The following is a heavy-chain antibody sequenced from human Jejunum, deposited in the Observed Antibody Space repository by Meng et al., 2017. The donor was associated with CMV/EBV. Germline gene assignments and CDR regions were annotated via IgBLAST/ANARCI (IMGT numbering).Heavy chain of an antibody. D-gene: IGHD3-22*01. CDR3: ARDGLQYYDGSGY. J-gene: IGHJ4*02. CDR2: ISPYNGNT. V-gene: IGHV1-18*01. Sequence: CRASGYIFTTYGMTWMRQAPGQGLEWMGWISPYNGNTNYAQSLQGRVTMTTDTSTTTAYMELRSLRSDDTAVYYCARDGLQYYDGSGYWGQGTLVTVSS. CDR1: GYIFTTYG.